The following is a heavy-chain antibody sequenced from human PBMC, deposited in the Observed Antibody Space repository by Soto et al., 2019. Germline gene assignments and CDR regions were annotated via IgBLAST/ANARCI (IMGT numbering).Heavy chain of an antibody. D-gene: IGHD6-6*01. CDR1: GFTFDDYA. Sequence: GGSLRLSCAASGFTFDDYAMHWVRQAPGKGLEWVSGISWNSGSIGYADSVKGRFTISRDNAKNSLYLQMNSLRAEDTALYYCAKDSSSSVQGGSFDYWGQGTLVTVSS. CDR2: ISWNSGSI. CDR3: AKDSSSSVQGGSFDY. J-gene: IGHJ4*02. V-gene: IGHV3-9*01.